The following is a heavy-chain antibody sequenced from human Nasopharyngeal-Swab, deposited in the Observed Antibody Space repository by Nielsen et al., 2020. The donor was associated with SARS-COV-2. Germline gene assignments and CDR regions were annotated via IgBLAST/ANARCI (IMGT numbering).Heavy chain of an antibody. J-gene: IGHJ6*03. V-gene: IGHV3-74*01. CDR2: INTDGSST. D-gene: IGHD1-26*01. Sequence: RQPPGKGLLWVSRINTDGSSTPYADSVKGRFTISRDNAKNTLYLQMNSLRAEDTAVYYCARASYRGYYYMDVWGKGTTVTVS. CDR3: ARASYRGYYYMDV.